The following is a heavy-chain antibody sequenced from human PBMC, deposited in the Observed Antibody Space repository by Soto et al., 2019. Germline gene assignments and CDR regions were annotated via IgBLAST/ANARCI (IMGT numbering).Heavy chain of an antibody. V-gene: IGHV3-30*18. J-gene: IGHJ4*02. D-gene: IGHD3-9*01. CDR1: GFTFSSYG. CDR3: AKVISRYDILTRSLDY. CDR2: ISYDGSNK. Sequence: GGSLRLSCAASGFTFSSYGMHWVRQAPGKGLEWVAVISYDGSNKYYADSVKGRFTISRDNSKNTLYLQMNSLRAEDTAVYYCAKVISRYDILTRSLDYWSQGTLVTVS.